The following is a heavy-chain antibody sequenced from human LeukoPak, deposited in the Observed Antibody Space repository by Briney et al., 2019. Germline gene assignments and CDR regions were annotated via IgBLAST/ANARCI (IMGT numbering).Heavy chain of an antibody. CDR3: AKPVRVSSSGWYRALGY. CDR2: ISYDGSNK. Sequence: GRSLRLSCAASGFTFSSYGMHWVRQAPGKGLEWVAVISYDGSNKYYADSVKGRFTISRDNSKNTLYLQMNSLRAEDTAVYYCAKPVRVSSSGWYRALGYWGQGTLVTVSS. CDR1: GFTFSSYG. J-gene: IGHJ4*02. D-gene: IGHD6-19*01. V-gene: IGHV3-30*18.